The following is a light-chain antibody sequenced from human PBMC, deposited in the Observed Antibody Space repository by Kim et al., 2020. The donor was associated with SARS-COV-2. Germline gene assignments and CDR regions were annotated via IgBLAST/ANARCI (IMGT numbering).Light chain of an antibody. J-gene: IGKJ5*01. V-gene: IGKV1-6*01. CDR3: LQNYNYPIT. CDR1: HVIKND. Sequence: ASVGDRVTITCRASHVIKNDLGWYQQKPGKAPKLLIFAASSLQSGVPSRFSGSGSGTDLTLTISSLQPEDFATYYCLQNYNYPITFGQGTRLEIK. CDR2: AAS.